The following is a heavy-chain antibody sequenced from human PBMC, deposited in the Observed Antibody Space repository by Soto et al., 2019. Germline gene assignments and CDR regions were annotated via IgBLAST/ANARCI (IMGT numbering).Heavy chain of an antibody. D-gene: IGHD6-6*01. V-gene: IGHV4-39*01. CDR3: ARQSKAARPLDY. Sequence: QLQLQESGPGLVKPSETLSLTCTVPGGSIISSSYYWGWIRQPPGKGLEWMGSVYYSGNTNYNPSLKSRVTISVDTSKSQSSLPLSSVPASDTAVYYCARQSKAARPLDYWGQGTLVNVSS. CDR1: GGSIISSSYY. CDR2: VYYSGNT. J-gene: IGHJ4*02.